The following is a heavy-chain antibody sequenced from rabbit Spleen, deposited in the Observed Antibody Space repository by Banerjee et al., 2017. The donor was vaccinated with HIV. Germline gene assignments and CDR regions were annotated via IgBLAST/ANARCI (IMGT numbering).Heavy chain of an antibody. J-gene: IGHJ6*01. CDR1: GFDFSDRDV. Sequence: QEQLEESAGGLVQPGGSLTLTCKASGFDFSDRDVMCWVRQAPGKGLEWIACINTATGKPVYATWAKGRFTISTTSSTTVTLQMTSLTAADTATYFCARDLAGAIGWNFYLWGQGTLVTVS. V-gene: IGHV1S45*01. D-gene: IGHD4-1*01. CDR3: ARDLAGAIGWNFYL. CDR2: INTATGKP.